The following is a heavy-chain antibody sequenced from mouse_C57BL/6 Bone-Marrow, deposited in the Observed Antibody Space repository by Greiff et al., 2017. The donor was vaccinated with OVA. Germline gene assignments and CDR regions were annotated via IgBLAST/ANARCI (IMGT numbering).Heavy chain of an antibody. D-gene: IGHD2-4*01. Sequence: VQLVESGPGLVQPSQSLSITCTVSGFSLTSYGVHWVRQSPGKGLEWLGVIWSGGSTDYNAAFISRLSISKDNSKSQVFFKMNSLQADDTAIYYCARNGGYDYDENYAMDYWGQGTSVTVSS. V-gene: IGHV2-2*01. CDR2: IWSGGST. J-gene: IGHJ4*01. CDR1: GFSLTSYG. CDR3: ARNGGYDYDENYAMDY.